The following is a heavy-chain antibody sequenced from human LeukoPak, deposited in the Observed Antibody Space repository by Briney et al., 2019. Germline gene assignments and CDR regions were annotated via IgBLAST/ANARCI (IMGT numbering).Heavy chain of an antibody. CDR1: GGTFSSYA. V-gene: IGHV1-69*06. CDR2: IIPIFGTA. D-gene: IGHD2/OR15-2a*01. Sequence: ASVKVSCKASGGTFSSYAISWVRQAPGQGLEWMGGIIPIFGTANYAQKFQGRVTITADKSTSTAYMELSSLRSEDTAVYYCARQIVHPSYYYYMDVWGKGTTVTVSS. J-gene: IGHJ6*03. CDR3: ARQIVHPSYYYYMDV.